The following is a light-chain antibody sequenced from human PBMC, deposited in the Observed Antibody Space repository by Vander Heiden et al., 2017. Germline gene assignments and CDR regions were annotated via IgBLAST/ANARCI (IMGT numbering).Light chain of an antibody. J-gene: IGKJ2*01. CDR3: QQSYSTPYT. V-gene: IGKV1-39*01. Sequence: LQMTHSPSSLSASVGDRVTITGRASHSISSYFNWYQQKPGKPPNLLIYAASNWQTGVPSRFSGSGSGTDFTLTISSLQPEDFATYYCQQSYSTPYTFGQGTKLEIK. CDR1: HSISSY. CDR2: AAS.